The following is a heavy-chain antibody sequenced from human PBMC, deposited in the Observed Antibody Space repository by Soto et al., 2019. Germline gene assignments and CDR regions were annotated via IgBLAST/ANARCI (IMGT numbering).Heavy chain of an antibody. CDR1: SVSNAW. J-gene: IGHJ4*02. CDR2: IKSKTDGGTT. Sequence: SVSNAWMNWVRQAPGKGLEWVGRIKSKTDGGTTDYAAPVKGRFTISRDDSKNTLYLQMNSLKTEDTAVYYCTTVRDERGYCISTSCYGLLGYWGQGTLVTVSS. V-gene: IGHV3-15*07. CDR3: TTVRDERGYCISTSCYGLLGY. D-gene: IGHD2-2*01.